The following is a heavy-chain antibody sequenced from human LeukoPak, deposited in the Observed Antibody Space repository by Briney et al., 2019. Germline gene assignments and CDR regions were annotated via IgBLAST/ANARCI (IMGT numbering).Heavy chain of an antibody. J-gene: IGHJ4*02. Sequence: GGSLRLSCAASGFTFTDYAMSWVRQAPGKGLEWVSAMGGSGGNTYYADSVKGRFTISRDNSKNTLYLQMNSLRAEDTAVYYCAKDNYYDSSGYYSNYFDYWGQGTLVTVSS. CDR3: AKDNYYDSSGYYSNYFDY. V-gene: IGHV3-23*01. CDR1: GFTFTDYA. CDR2: MGGSGGNT. D-gene: IGHD3-22*01.